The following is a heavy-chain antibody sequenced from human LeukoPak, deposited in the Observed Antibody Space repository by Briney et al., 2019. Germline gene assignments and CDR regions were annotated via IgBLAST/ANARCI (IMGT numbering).Heavy chain of an antibody. CDR1: GGSISSGSYY. D-gene: IGHD3-22*01. CDR3: ARDAVVIDAFDI. Sequence: KSSQTLSLTCTVSGGSISSGSYYWSWIRQPAGKGREWIGRIYTSGSTNYNPSRKSRVTISVDTSKNQFSLKLSSVTAADTAVYYCARDAVVIDAFDIWGQGTMVTVSS. V-gene: IGHV4-61*02. J-gene: IGHJ3*02. CDR2: IYTSGST.